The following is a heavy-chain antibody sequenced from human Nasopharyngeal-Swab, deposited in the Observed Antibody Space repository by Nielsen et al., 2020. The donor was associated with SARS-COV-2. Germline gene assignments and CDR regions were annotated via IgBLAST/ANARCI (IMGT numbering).Heavy chain of an antibody. CDR1: GYTFTGYY. J-gene: IGHJ5*02. D-gene: IGHD4-17*01. V-gene: IGHV7-4-1*02. CDR3: ARDNGDYRNWFDP. Sequence: ASVKVSCKASGYTFTGYYMHWVRQAPGQGLEWMGWINTNTGNPTSAQGFTGRFVFSLDTSVSTAYLQISSLKAEDTAVHYCARDNGDYRNWFDPWGQGTLVTVSS. CDR2: INTNTGNP.